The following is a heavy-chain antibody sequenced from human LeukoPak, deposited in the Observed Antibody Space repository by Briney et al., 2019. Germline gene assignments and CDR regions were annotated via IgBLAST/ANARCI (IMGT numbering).Heavy chain of an antibody. CDR1: GFTFSSYA. D-gene: IGHD4-17*01. V-gene: IGHV3-23*01. CDR2: ISGSGGST. J-gene: IGHJ4*02. CDR3: ARDRSYGDYPTPLDY. Sequence: PGGSLRLSCAASGFTFSSYAMSWVRQAPGKGLEWVSAISGSGGSTYYADSVKGRFTISRDNAKNSLYLQMNSLRAEDTAVYYCARDRSYGDYPTPLDYWGQGTLVTVSS.